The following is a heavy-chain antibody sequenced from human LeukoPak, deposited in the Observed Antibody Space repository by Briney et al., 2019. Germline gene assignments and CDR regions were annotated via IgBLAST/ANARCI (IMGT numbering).Heavy chain of an antibody. CDR2: ISRNGGST. Sequence: GGSLRLSCAASGFTFSSYAMHWVRQAPGKGLEYVSAISRNGGSTYYANSVKGRFTISRDNSKNTLYLQMGSLRAEDMAVYYCARDKLAYSSGWDPLDYWGQGTLVTVSS. J-gene: IGHJ4*02. CDR1: GFTFSSYA. V-gene: IGHV3-64*01. D-gene: IGHD6-19*01. CDR3: ARDKLAYSSGWDPLDY.